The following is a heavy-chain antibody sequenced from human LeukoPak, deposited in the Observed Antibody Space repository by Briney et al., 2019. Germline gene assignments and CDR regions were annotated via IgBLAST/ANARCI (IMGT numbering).Heavy chain of an antibody. D-gene: IGHD3-10*01. V-gene: IGHV4-61*01. J-gene: IGHJ6*03. CDR2: IYYSGST. CDR1: GGSISSSSYY. CDR3: ARVEEGYGSGRRENYYYYYMDV. Sequence: SETLSLTCTVSGGSISSSSYYWSWIRQPPGKGLEWIGYIYYSGSTNYNPSLKSRVTISVDTSKNQFSLKLSSVTAADTAVYYCARVEEGYGSGRRENYYYYYMDVWGKGTTVTISS.